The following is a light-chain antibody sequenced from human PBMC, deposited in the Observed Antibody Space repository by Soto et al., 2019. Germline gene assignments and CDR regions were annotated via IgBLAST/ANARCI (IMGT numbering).Light chain of an antibody. V-gene: IGKV1-5*03. CDR3: QQYYTYSRT. Sequence: DIQMTQSPSTLSASVGDRVTITCRASQGISSWLAWYQQKPGKAPDLLIYKASSLESGVPSRFSGSGSGTEFTLTISSLQPEDFAIYYCQQYYTYSRTFGQGTKVEIK. CDR1: QGISSW. J-gene: IGKJ1*01. CDR2: KAS.